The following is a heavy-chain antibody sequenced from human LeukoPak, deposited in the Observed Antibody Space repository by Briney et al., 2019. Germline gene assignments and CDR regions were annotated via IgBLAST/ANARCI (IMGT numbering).Heavy chain of an antibody. CDR2: IYYSGST. V-gene: IGHV4-31*03. J-gene: IGHJ4*02. CDR3: ARGIRISYGFDY. CDR1: GGSISSGGYY. Sequence: SETLSLTCTVSGGSISSGGYYWSWIRQHPGKGLGWIGYIYYSGSTYYNPSLKSRVTISVDTSKNQFSLKLSSVTAADTAVYYCARGIRISYGFDYWGQGTLVTVSS. D-gene: IGHD5-18*01.